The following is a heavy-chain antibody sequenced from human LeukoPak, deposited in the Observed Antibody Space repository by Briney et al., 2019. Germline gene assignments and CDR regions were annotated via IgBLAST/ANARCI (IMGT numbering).Heavy chain of an antibody. CDR3: ARDSITMVKTFDY. D-gene: IGHD3-10*01. Sequence: GGSLRLSCAASGFTFSSYSMNWVRQAPGKGLVWVSRINSDGSSTSYADSVKGRFTISRDNAKNTLYLQMNSLRAEDTAVYYCARDSITMVKTFDYWGQGTLVTVSS. V-gene: IGHV3-74*01. CDR2: INSDGSST. J-gene: IGHJ4*02. CDR1: GFTFSSYS.